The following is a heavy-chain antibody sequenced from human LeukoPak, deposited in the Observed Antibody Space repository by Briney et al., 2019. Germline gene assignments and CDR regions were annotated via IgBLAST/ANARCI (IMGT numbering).Heavy chain of an antibody. D-gene: IGHD5-12*01. J-gene: IGHJ4*02. V-gene: IGHV3-23*01. CDR2: ISGSGDGT. CDR1: GFTFSSYA. Sequence: GGSLRLSCAASGFTFSSYAMSWVRQAPGKGLEWVSVISGSGDGTYYADSVKGRFTVSRDNSKNTIYLQLNTLRDEDTAVYYCTKGADANIGAYSGYGLKDYWGQGTLVTVSS. CDR3: TKGADANIGAYSGYGLKDY.